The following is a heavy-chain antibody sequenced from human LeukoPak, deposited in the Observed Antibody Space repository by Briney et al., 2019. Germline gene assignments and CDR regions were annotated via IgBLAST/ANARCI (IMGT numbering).Heavy chain of an antibody. Sequence: GGSLRLSCAVSGITLSNYGMSWVRQAPGKGLEWVAAISDSGSRTNYADSVKGRFTISTDNPKNTLYLQMNSLRAEDTAVYFCAKRGVVIRVILVGFHKEAYYFDSWGQGALVTVSS. D-gene: IGHD3-22*01. CDR3: AKRGVVIRVILVGFHKEAYYFDS. CDR2: ISDSGSRT. J-gene: IGHJ4*02. V-gene: IGHV3-23*01. CDR1: GITLSNYG.